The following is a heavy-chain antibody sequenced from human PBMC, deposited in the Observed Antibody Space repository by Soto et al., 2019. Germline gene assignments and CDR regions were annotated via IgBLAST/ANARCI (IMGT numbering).Heavy chain of an antibody. D-gene: IGHD3-3*01. CDR3: GRVAPPLTIFGVVYFDY. CDR2: IYYSGST. CDR1: GGSISSGDYY. V-gene: IGHV4-30-4*01. Sequence: QVQLQESGPGLVKPSQTLSLTCTVSGGSISSGDYYWSWIRQPPGKGLEWIGYIYYSGSTYYNPSLKSRVTISVDTSKNQFSLKLSSVTAADTAVYYCGRVAPPLTIFGVVYFDYWGQGTLVTVSS. J-gene: IGHJ4*02.